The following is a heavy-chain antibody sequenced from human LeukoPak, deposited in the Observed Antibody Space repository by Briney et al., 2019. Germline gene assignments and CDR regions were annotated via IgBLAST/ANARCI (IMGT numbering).Heavy chain of an antibody. Sequence: SETLSLTCTVSGGSISSYYWSWIRQPPGKGLEWVGYIYYSGSTNYNPSLKNRVPISVDTSKNQFSLKLSSVTGADTGVYSCARYGDARGLDYWGEGTLVTVSS. CDR3: ARYGDARGLDY. V-gene: IGHV4-59*01. CDR1: GGSISSYY. J-gene: IGHJ4*02. CDR2: IYYSGST. D-gene: IGHD4-17*01.